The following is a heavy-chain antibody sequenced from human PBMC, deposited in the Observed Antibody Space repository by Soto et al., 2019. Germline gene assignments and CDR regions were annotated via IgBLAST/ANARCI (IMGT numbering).Heavy chain of an antibody. CDR3: ARLGGYCSSTSCYGYYGMDV. J-gene: IGHJ6*02. CDR1: GGSISSGPYS. V-gene: IGHV4-39*01. D-gene: IGHD2-2*01. Sequence: GGSISSGPYSWGWIRQPPGKGLEWIGTFYYSGSTYYNPSLESRVTISVDTSKNQFSLKVSSVTAADTAVYYCARLGGYCSSTSCYGYYGMDVWGQGTTVTVSS. CDR2: FYYSGST.